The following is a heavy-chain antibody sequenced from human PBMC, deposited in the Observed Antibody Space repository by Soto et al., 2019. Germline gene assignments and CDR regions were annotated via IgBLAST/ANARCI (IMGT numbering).Heavy chain of an antibody. D-gene: IGHD5-12*01. CDR2: IYYTGST. V-gene: IGHV4-30-4*01. J-gene: IGHJ4*02. CDR1: GDSISSGDYY. CDR3: AKDGRHGYKD. Sequence: QVQLQESGPGLMKPSQTLSLTCTVSGDSISSGDYYWSWIRQPPGKGLEWIGYIYYTGSTYYNPSLKSRVTISVDTSKNQCSLNLRSVTAADTAVYYCAKDGRHGYKDWGQGTLVTVSS.